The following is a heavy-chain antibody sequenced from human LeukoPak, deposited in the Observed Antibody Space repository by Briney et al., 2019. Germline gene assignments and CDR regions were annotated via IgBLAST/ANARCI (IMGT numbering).Heavy chain of an antibody. CDR2: IWYDGSNK. V-gene: IGHV3-33*06. J-gene: IGHJ4*02. CDR3: AKGPSDTTMATAFDY. D-gene: IGHD5-18*01. CDR1: GFTFSSYG. Sequence: GGSLRLSCAASGFTFSSYGMYWFRQAPGKGLEWVAVIWYDGSNKYYADSVKGRFTISRDNSKNTLSLQMNSLRVEDTAVYYCAKGPSDTTMATAFDYWGQGTLVTVSS.